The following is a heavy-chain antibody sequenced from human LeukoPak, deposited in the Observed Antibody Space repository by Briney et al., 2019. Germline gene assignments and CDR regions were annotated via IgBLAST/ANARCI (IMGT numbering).Heavy chain of an antibody. Sequence: PGGSLRLSCAASGFTFSSYSMNWVRQAPGKGLEWVSSISSSSSYIYYADSVEGRFTISRDNAKNSLYLQMNSLRAEDTAVYYCARAAGYQLLSLFDYWGQGTLVTVSS. CDR2: ISSSSSYI. CDR1: GFTFSSYS. CDR3: ARAAGYQLLSLFDY. V-gene: IGHV3-21*01. J-gene: IGHJ4*02. D-gene: IGHD2-2*01.